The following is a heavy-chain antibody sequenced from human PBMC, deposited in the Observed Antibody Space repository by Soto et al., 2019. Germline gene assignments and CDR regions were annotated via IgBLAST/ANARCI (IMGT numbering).Heavy chain of an antibody. D-gene: IGHD3-22*01. J-gene: IGHJ4*02. CDR1: GFSFTGYY. V-gene: IGHV1-2*04. Sequence: QVQLVQSGAEVKKPGASVKVSCKTSGFSFTGYYIYWVRQAPGQGLEWMGSINPSSGGAKYAQKFQGWVTMTRDTSIKTAYMELSRLKSDDTAVYYCARGSYYYYDSSACYQPLDYWGQGTLVTVSS. CDR3: ARGSYYYYDSSACYQPLDY. CDR2: INPSSGGA.